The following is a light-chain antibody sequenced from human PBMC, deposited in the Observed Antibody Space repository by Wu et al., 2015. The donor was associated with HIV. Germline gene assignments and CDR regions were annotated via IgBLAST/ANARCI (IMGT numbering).Light chain of an antibody. CDR3: QQSYSSSVT. J-gene: IGKJ2*01. CDR2: AAS. Sequence: DIQMTQSLSSLSASVGDRVTITCRASQDINRFLNWYQHKVGKAPKLLIYAASTLQNGVPSRFSGSGSGRDFSLTITGVQREDFATYFCQQSYSSSVTFGQGTKLEV. CDR1: QDINRF. V-gene: IGKV1-39*01.